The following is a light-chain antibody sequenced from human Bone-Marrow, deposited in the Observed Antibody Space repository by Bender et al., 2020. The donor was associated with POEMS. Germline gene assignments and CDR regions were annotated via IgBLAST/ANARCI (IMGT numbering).Light chain of an antibody. J-gene: IGLJ1*01. CDR1: NTDLGPHSV. V-gene: IGLV2-23*01. CDR3: CSYAGSSTYV. CDR2: EDT. Sequence: QSALTQPASVSESPGQSITVSCTGDNTDLGPHSVVSWYQQHPGRVPKLMIYEDTKRPSGVSDRFSASKSGSTASLTISGLQAEDEADYYCCSYAGSSTYVFATGTTVTVL.